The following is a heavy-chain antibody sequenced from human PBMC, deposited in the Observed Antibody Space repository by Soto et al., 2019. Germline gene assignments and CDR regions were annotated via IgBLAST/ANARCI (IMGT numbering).Heavy chain of an antibody. CDR1: GFTFSSYA. V-gene: IGHV3-23*01. CDR3: AKQRGGKLEPFDY. CDR2: ISGSGGST. D-gene: IGHD1-1*01. J-gene: IGHJ4*02. Sequence: EVQLLESGGGLVQPGGSLRLSCAASGFTFSSYAMSWVRQAPGKGLEWVSAISGSGGSTYYADSVKGRFTISRDNSKNSLYLQMTSLGAADTAVYSCAKQRGGKLEPFDYWGQGTLVTVSS.